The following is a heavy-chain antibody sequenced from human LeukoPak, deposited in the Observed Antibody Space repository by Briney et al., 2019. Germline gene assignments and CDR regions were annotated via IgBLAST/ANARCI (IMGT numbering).Heavy chain of an antibody. Sequence: GASVKVSCKASGGTFSSYAISWVRQAPGQGLEWMGRIIPILGIANYAQKFQGRVTITADKSTSTAYMELSSLRSEDTAVYYCARGGLVTTSRFDYWGQGTLVTVSS. CDR2: IIPILGIA. CDR3: ARGGLVTTSRFDY. CDR1: GGTFSSYA. J-gene: IGHJ4*02. V-gene: IGHV1-69*04. D-gene: IGHD5-12*01.